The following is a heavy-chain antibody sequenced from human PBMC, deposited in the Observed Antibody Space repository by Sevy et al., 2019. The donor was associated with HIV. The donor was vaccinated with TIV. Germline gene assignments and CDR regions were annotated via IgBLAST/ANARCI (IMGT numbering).Heavy chain of an antibody. V-gene: IGHV1-69*06. CDR1: GGTFSSYA. J-gene: IGHJ6*03. D-gene: IGHD3-22*01. CDR2: IIPIFGTE. CDR3: ARATGGDYYDSSGYYNYYYMDV. Sequence: SVKVSCKASGGTFSSYAISWVRQAPGQGLEWMGGIIPIFGTENYAQKFQGRVTITADKSTSTAYMELSSLRSEDTAVYYCARATGGDYYDSSGYYNYYYMDVWGKGTTVTVSS.